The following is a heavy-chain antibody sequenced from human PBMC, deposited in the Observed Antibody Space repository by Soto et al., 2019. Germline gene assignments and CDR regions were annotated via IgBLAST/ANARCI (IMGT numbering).Heavy chain of an antibody. D-gene: IGHD6-19*01. V-gene: IGHV3-30-3*01. Sequence: GGSLRLSCTASGFTFSSYAMHWVRQAPGKGLEWVAVISYDGSNKYYADSVKGRFTISRDNSKNTMYLQMNSLRVEDTAVYYCARPYSSGWYGGLDYWGQGTLVTVSS. CDR2: ISYDGSNK. CDR3: ARPYSSGWYGGLDY. J-gene: IGHJ4*02. CDR1: GFTFSSYA.